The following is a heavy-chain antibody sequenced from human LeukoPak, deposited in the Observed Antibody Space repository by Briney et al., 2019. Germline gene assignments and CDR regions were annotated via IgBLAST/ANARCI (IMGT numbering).Heavy chain of an antibody. Sequence: GGSLRLSCTASGFTLSSYGMHWVRQAPGKGLELVALMWSDGTKTSYADSVKGRFTISRDISRNTLYLQMNSLRAEDTALYYWARDGDTGVFYWYFDLWGRATLVTVSS. CDR2: MWSDGTKT. CDR3: ARDGDTGVFYWYFDL. J-gene: IGHJ2*01. D-gene: IGHD2-8*02. CDR1: GFTLSSYG. V-gene: IGHV3-33*01.